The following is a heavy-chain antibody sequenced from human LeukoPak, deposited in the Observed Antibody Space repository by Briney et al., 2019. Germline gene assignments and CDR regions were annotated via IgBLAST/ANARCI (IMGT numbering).Heavy chain of an antibody. D-gene: IGHD4-23*01. CDR1: GGTFSSYP. CDR2: ITPIFGAA. V-gene: IGHV1-69*13. Sequence: ASVKVSCKASGGTFSSYPFTWVRQAPGQGLEWMGEITPIFGAANYAQTSQGRVTITADESTSTVFMELSSLRSDDTAFYYCARNSRVASTSGLNYWGQGTLVTVSS. J-gene: IGHJ4*02. CDR3: ARNSRVASTSGLNY.